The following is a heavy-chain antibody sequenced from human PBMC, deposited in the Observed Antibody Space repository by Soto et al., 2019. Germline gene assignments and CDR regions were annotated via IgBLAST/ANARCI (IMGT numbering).Heavy chain of an antibody. J-gene: IGHJ6*02. Sequence: ASVKVSCKASGYTFTSYYMHWVRQAPGQGLEWMGIINPSGGSTSYAQKFQGRVTMTRDTSTSTVYMELSSLRSEDTAVYYCARDFMVYYGSGRPPYGMDVWGQGTTVTVSS. D-gene: IGHD3-10*01. CDR2: INPSGGST. CDR1: GYTFTSYY. V-gene: IGHV1-46*01. CDR3: ARDFMVYYGSGRPPYGMDV.